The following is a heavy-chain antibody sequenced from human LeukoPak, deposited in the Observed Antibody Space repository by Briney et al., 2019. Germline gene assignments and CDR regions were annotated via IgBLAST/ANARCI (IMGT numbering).Heavy chain of an antibody. CDR2: INPNSGGT. D-gene: IGHD3-3*01. Sequence: ASVKVSCKASGYTFTGYYMHWVRQAPGQGLEWMGWINPNSGGTNYAQKFQGRVTMTRDTSISTAYMELSRLRSGDTAVYYCAREDDFRSGFVSFNWFDPWGQGTLVTVSS. CDR3: AREDDFRSGFVSFNWFDP. V-gene: IGHV1-2*02. J-gene: IGHJ5*02. CDR1: GYTFTGYY.